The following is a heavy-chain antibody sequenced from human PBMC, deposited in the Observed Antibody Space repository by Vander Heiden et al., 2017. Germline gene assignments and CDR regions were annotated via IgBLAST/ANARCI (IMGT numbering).Heavy chain of an antibody. CDR2: ISGSGDST. V-gene: IGHV3-23*01. J-gene: IGHJ4*02. CDR3: AKDHPAAVPLYYFDY. CDR1: GITFSSYA. D-gene: IGHD6-13*01. Sequence: EVQLLESGGGLVQPGGSLRLSCAASGITFSSYAMSWVRQAPGTGLEWVSAISGSGDSTYYADSVKGRFTISRDNSKNTLYLQMNSLRAEDTAVYYCAKDHPAAVPLYYFDYWGQGTLVTVSS.